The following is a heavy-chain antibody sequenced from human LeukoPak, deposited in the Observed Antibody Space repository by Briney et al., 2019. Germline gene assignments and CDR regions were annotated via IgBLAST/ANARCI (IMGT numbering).Heavy chain of an antibody. V-gene: IGHV4-59*08. Sequence: SETLSLTCTVSGGSISSYYWSWIRQPPGKGLEWIGSIYHSGSTYYNPSLKSRVTISVDTSKNQFSLKLSSVTAADTAVYYCARAGDYVESILNWFDPWGQGTLVTVSS. CDR3: ARAGDYVESILNWFDP. CDR1: GGSISSYY. J-gene: IGHJ5*02. CDR2: IYHSGST. D-gene: IGHD4-17*01.